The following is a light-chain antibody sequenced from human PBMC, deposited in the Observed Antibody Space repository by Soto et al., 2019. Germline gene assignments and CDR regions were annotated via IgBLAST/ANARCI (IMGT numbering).Light chain of an antibody. CDR2: GAS. CDR3: QQYGSSR. CDR1: QSVSSSY. Sequence: EILFSQSPGTPSLSPGERATLPRRASQSVSSSYLAWYQQKPGQAPRLLIYGASSRATGIPDRFSGSGSGTDFTLTISRLEPEDFAVYYCQQYGSSRFGQGTKVDIK. J-gene: IGKJ1*01. V-gene: IGKV3-20*01.